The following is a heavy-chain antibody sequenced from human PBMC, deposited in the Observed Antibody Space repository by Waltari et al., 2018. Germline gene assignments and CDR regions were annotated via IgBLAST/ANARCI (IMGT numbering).Heavy chain of an antibody. CDR2: ISSSSSYI. D-gene: IGHD3-10*01. CDR1: GFTFSSYS. V-gene: IGHV3-21*01. J-gene: IGHJ6*02. CDR3: ARDITMVRGVSIAHDYYYYGMDV. Sequence: EVQLVESGGGLVKPGGSLRLSCAASGFTFSSYSMNWVRQAPGKGLEWVSSISSSSSYIYYADSVKGRFTISRDNAKNSLYLQMNSLRAEDTAVYYCARDITMVRGVSIAHDYYYYGMDVWGQGTTVTVSS.